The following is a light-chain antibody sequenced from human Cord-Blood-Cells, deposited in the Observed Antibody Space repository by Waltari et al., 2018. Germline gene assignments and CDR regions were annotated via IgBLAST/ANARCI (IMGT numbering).Light chain of an antibody. J-gene: IGLJ2*01. CDR3: CSYAGSSTFVV. V-gene: IGLV2-23*03. CDR2: EGS. Sequence: QSALTQPASVSGSPGQSITISCTGTSSDVGSYNLVSWYQQHPGKAPKLMIYEGSKRPSGVSNRFSGSKSGTTASLTISGLQAGDEADYYCCSYAGSSTFVVFGGGTKLTVL. CDR1: SSDVGSYNL.